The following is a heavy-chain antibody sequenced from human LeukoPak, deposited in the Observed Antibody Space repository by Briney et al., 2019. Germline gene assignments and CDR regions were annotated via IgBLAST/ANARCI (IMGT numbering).Heavy chain of an antibody. V-gene: IGHV4-59*01. J-gene: IGHJ4*02. CDR2: IYYSGST. D-gene: IGHD6-13*01. CDR1: GGSISSYY. CDR3: ARVFPQQLVIDY. Sequence: SETLSLTCTVSGGSISSYYWSWIRQPPGKGLEWIGYIYYSGSTNYNPSLKSRVTISVDTSKNQFSLKLSSVTAADTAVYYCARVFPQQLVIDYWGQGTLVTVSS.